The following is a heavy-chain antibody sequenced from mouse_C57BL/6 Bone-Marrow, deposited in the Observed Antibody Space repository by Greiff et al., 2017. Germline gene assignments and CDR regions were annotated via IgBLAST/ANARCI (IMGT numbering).Heavy chain of an antibody. J-gene: IGHJ1*03. CDR3: ASDYGSIHWYFDV. Sequence: EVQLQQSGPELVKPGASVKISCKASGYTFTDYYMNWVKQSHGKSLEWIGDINPNNGGTSYNQKFKGKATLTVDKSSSTAYMELRSLTSEDSAVYYCASDYGSIHWYFDVWGTGTTVTVPS. D-gene: IGHD1-1*01. V-gene: IGHV1-26*01. CDR1: GYTFTDYY. CDR2: INPNNGGT.